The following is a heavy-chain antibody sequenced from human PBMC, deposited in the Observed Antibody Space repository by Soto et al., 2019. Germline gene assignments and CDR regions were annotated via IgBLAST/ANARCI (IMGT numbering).Heavy chain of an antibody. CDR1: GDSFSSSNW. Sequence: QVQLQESGPRLVTPSGTLSLTCGVSGDSFSSSNWWTWVRQSPGKGLEWIGDILHTGNTDYSPSLRSRITISIDTSKKEFYLNLRSVTATDTAVYYCARSPRRVDGQWYFDYWAQGALVTVSS. D-gene: IGHD6-19*01. J-gene: IGHJ4*02. CDR2: ILHTGNT. CDR3: ARSPRRVDGQWYFDY. V-gene: IGHV4-4*02.